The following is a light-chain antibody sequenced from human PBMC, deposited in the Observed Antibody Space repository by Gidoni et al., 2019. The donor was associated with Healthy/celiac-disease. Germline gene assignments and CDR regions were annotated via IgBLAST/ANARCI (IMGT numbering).Light chain of an antibody. CDR2: AAS. J-gene: IGKJ1*01. V-gene: IGKV1-9*01. Sequence: DIQVTKSPSCLSASVGDRVTIPCRASQGISSYLDWYQQKPGKDPKLLIYAASTLQSGVPSRLCGSGSGAEFTLTTISRLPEDFATFYCRQLNSYPWTFGQGTQVEIK. CDR1: QGISSY. CDR3: RQLNSYPWT.